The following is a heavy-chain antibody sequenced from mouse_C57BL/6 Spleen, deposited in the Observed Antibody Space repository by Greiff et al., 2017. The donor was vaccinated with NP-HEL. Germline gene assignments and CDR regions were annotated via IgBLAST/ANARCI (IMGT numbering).Heavy chain of an antibody. CDR2: IDPEDGET. CDR1: GFNIKDYY. Sequence: VQLQQSGAELVKPGASVKLSCTASGFNIKDYYMHWVKQRTEQGLEWIGRIDPEDGETKYAPKFQGKATITADTSSNTAYLQLSSLTSEDTAIYYCALYYYGSSYEGYYFDYWGQGTTLTVSS. V-gene: IGHV14-2*01. D-gene: IGHD1-1*01. CDR3: ALYYYGSSYEGYYFDY. J-gene: IGHJ2*01.